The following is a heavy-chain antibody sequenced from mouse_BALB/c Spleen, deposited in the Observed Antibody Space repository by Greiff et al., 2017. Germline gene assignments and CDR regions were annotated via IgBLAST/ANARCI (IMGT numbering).Heavy chain of an antibody. CDR2: INPSNGRT. V-gene: IGHV1S81*02. J-gene: IGHJ2*01. D-gene: IGHD2-3*01. CDR3: ARKGIGLLDY. CDR1: GYTFTSYW. Sequence: VQLQQPGAELVKPGASVKLSCKASGYTFTSYWMHWVKQRPGQGLEWIGEINPSNGRTNYNEKFKSKATLTVDKSSSTAYMQLSSLTSEDSAVYYCARKGIGLLDYWGQGTTLTVSS.